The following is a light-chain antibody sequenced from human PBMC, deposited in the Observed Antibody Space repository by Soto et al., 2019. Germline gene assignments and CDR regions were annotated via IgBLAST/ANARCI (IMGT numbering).Light chain of an antibody. CDR2: DVT. V-gene: IGLV2-8*01. Sequence: QSVLTQPPSASGSPGQSVTISCTGTSSDVGGYNSVSWYQQHPGKAPKLIIYDVTERPSGVPDRFSGSKAGNTASLTVSGLQAEDEADYHCSSFAGNDNPVIFGGGTKLTVL. J-gene: IGLJ2*01. CDR3: SSFAGNDNPVI. CDR1: SSDVGGYNS.